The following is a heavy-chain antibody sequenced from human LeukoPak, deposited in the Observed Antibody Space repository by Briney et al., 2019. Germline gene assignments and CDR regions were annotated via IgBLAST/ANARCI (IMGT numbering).Heavy chain of an antibody. CDR2: ISSSGTAV. CDR1: GFTFSDYY. CDR3: TRATSDAFDI. D-gene: IGHD6-6*01. Sequence: GGSLRLSCAASGFTFSDYYMTWIRQAPGKGLEWVSYISSSGTAVYYPDSMKGRFTISRDNAKNSLYLQMNSLRAEDTAVYYCTRATSDAFDIWGQGTMVTVSS. J-gene: IGHJ3*02. V-gene: IGHV3-11*01.